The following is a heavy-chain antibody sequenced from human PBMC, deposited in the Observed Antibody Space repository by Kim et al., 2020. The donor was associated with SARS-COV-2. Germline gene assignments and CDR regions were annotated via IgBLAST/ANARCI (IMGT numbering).Heavy chain of an antibody. J-gene: IGHJ4*02. D-gene: IGHD2-15*01. Sequence: KNSPSIQAKVTISANKSISTANLQWSSLKAADTAMYYCARRMVVEYYFDYWGQGTLVTVSS. CDR3: ARRMVVEYYFDY. V-gene: IGHV5-51*01.